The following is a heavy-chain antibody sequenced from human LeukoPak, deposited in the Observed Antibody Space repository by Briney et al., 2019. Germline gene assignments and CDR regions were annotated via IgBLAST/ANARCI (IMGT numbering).Heavy chain of an antibody. CDR2: ISYDGSNK. D-gene: IGHD6-13*01. CDR3: AKGAYSSSWYWDY. J-gene: IGHJ4*02. Sequence: GGSLRLSCAASGFTFSSYAMHWVRQAPGKGLEWVAVISYDGSNKYYANSVKGRFTISRDNSKNTLYLQMNSLRAEDTAVYYCAKGAYSSSWYWDYWGQGTLVTVSS. V-gene: IGHV3-30-3*01. CDR1: GFTFSSYA.